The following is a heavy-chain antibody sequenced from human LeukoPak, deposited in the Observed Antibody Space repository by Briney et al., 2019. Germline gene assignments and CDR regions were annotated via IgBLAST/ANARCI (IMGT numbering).Heavy chain of an antibody. J-gene: IGHJ4*02. CDR3: ARRKSAALAGSLDY. Sequence: SETLSLTCTVSGDSISSSDYFWTWIRQHPGKGLEWIGYIYYNGNTYYSPSLKSRATISADTSKNQFSLNLGSVTAADTAVYYCARRKSAALAGSLDYWGQGILVTVSS. D-gene: IGHD2-2*01. CDR1: GDSISSSDYF. V-gene: IGHV4-31*03. CDR2: IYYNGNT.